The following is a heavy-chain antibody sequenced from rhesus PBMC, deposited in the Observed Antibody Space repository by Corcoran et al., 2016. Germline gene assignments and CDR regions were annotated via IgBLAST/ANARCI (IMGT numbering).Heavy chain of an antibody. CDR2: GDPENSEP. CDR1: GYTFTDHY. CDR3: ARGSAAGIFDY. D-gene: IGHD6-25*01. V-gene: IGHV1-111*02. Sequence: EVQLVQSGAEVKKPGATVTLSCKAYGYTFTDHYLNWVRQAPGKGREGLVCGDPENSEPVSPQTFTDRVSITAYISTDPAYMELSSLRSEDTAVYYCARGSAAGIFDYWGQGVLVTVSS. J-gene: IGHJ4*01.